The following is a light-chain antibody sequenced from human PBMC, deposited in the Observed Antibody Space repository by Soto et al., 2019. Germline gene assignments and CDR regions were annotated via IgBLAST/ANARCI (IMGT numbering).Light chain of an antibody. J-gene: IGLJ2*01. Sequence: QSVLTQPPSVSAAPRQKVAISCSGSSSNIDNNYVSWYHRVPGSAPKLLIYDNNERPSGIPDRFSGSKSGTSATLDITGLQTGDEGDYYCGTWDSRLRVVVFGGGTQLTVL. CDR1: SSNIDNNY. CDR2: DNN. V-gene: IGLV1-51*01. CDR3: GTWDSRLRVVV.